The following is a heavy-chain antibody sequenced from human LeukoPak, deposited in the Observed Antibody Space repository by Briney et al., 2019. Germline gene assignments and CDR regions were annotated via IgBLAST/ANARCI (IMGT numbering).Heavy chain of an antibody. D-gene: IGHD6-13*01. V-gene: IGHV4-59*12. Sequence: SETLSLTCTVSGGSISNYYWSWIRQPPGKGLEWIGYIYYSGSTNYNPSLKSRVTISVDTSKNQFSLKLSSVTAADTAVYYCARGLGYSSSPVRYWGQGTLVTVSS. CDR1: GGSISNYY. CDR2: IYYSGST. CDR3: ARGLGYSSSPVRY. J-gene: IGHJ4*02.